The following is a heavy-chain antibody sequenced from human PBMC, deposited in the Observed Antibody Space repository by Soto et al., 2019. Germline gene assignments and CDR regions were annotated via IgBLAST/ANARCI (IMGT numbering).Heavy chain of an antibody. Sequence: PSETLSLTCTVSGGSTSSDNYWSWIRQPPGKGLEWIGHIYYSGNTDYNPSLKSRLAISIDTSKNQFSLKLSSVTAADTAVYFCAREGGESSDGLYYFDSWGQGALVTVSS. CDR1: GGSTSSDNY. CDR3: AREGGESSDGLYYFDS. V-gene: IGHV4-30-4*01. D-gene: IGHD3-16*01. CDR2: IYYSGNT. J-gene: IGHJ4*02.